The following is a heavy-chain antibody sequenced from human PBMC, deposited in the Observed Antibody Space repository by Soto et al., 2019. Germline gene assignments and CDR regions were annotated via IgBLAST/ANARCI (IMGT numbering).Heavy chain of an antibody. V-gene: IGHV4-59*01. D-gene: IGHD6-19*01. J-gene: IGHJ4*02. Sequence: PSETLSLTCTVSGGSISSYYWSWIRQPPGKGLEWIGYIYYSGSTNYNPSLKSRVTISVDTSKNQFSLKLSSVTAADTAVYYCARSRESIAVDYWGQGTLVTVSS. CDR3: ARSRESIAVDY. CDR2: IYYSGST. CDR1: GGSISSYY.